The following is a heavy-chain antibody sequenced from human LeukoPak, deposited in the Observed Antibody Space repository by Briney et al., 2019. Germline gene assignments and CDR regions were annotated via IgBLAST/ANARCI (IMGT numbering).Heavy chain of an antibody. Sequence: SETLSLTCTVSGGSIDSNSWTWIRQPPGKGLEWIGYIYYSGTTNYNPSLKSRVNMSVDMSKNQFSLKLSSVTAADTAVYYCARRSSSWKNWFDPWGQGTLVTVSS. CDR1: GGSIDSNS. J-gene: IGHJ5*02. V-gene: IGHV4-59*01. D-gene: IGHD6-13*01. CDR2: IYYSGTT. CDR3: ARRSSSWKNWFDP.